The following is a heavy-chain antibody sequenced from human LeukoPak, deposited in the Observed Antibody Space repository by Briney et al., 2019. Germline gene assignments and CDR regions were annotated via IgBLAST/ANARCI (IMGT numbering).Heavy chain of an antibody. J-gene: IGHJ4*02. D-gene: IGHD4-17*01. CDR2: IHSADSNT. CDR1: GYSFTNYW. CDR3: AGARHGDYRWDY. Sequence: GESLQISCKDSGYSFTNYWIGWVRQMPGKGLEWMGIIHSADSNTKYSPSFQGQVTISADKSISTAYLQWSGLKASDTAMYYCAGARHGDYRWDYWGQGTLVTVSS. V-gene: IGHV5-51*01.